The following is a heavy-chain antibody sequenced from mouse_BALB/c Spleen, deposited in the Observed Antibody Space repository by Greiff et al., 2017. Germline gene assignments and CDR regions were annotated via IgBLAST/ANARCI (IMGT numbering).Heavy chain of an antibody. J-gene: IGHJ4*01. CDR2: INPSTGYT. Sequence: QVHVKQSGAELAKPGASVKMSCKASGYTFTSYWMHWVKQRPGQGLEWIGYINPSTGYTEYNQKFKDKATLTADKSSSTAYMQLSSLTSEDSAVYYCARWIFTWGQGTSVTVSS. V-gene: IGHV1-7*01. CDR1: GYTFTSYW. CDR3: ARWIFT.